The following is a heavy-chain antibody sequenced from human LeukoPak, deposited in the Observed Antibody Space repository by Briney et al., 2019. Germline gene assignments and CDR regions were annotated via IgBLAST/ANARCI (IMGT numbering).Heavy chain of an antibody. CDR3: AKGPMVRGVIPGTDY. D-gene: IGHD3-10*01. J-gene: IGHJ4*02. V-gene: IGHV3-33*06. Sequence: PGGSLRLSCAASGFTFSSYGMHWVRQAPGKGLEWVAVIWYDGSNKYYADSVKGRFTISRDNSKNTLYLQVNSLRAEDTAVYYCAKGPMVRGVIPGTDYWGQGTLVTVSS. CDR2: IWYDGSNK. CDR1: GFTFSSYG.